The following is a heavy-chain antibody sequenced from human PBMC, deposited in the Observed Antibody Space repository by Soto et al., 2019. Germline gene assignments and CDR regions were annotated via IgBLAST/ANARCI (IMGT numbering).Heavy chain of an antibody. V-gene: IGHV3-21*01. J-gene: IGHJ6*02. CDR3: ARDHREHGALNVYYYYGMDV. D-gene: IGHD1-26*01. Sequence: PGGSLRLSCAASGFTFSSYSMNWVRQAPGKGLEWVSSISSSSSYIYYADSVKGRFTISRDNAKNSLYLQMNSLRAEDTAVYYCARDHREHGALNVYYYYGMDVWGQGTTVTVSS. CDR1: GFTFSSYS. CDR2: ISSSSSYI.